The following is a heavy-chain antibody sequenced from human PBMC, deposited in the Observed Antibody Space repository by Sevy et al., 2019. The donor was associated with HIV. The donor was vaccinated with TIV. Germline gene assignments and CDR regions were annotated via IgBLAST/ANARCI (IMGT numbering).Heavy chain of an antibody. CDR2: ISGSGGST. CDR3: AKNLSPRELTDAFDI. D-gene: IGHD1-26*01. CDR1: GFTFSSYA. Sequence: GGSLRLSCAASGFTFSSYAMSWVRQAPGKGLEWVSAISGSGGSTYYADSVKGRFTISRDNSKNTLYLQMNSLRAEDTAVYYCAKNLSPRELTDAFDIWVQGTMVTVSS. V-gene: IGHV3-23*01. J-gene: IGHJ3*02.